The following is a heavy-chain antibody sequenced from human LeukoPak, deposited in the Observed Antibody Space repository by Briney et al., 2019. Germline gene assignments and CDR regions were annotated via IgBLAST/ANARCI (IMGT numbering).Heavy chain of an antibody. CDR1: GFTFTTYW. CDR3: ARPLLYYYGSETYFWFDL. CDR2: IKQDGNEK. Sequence: GGSLRLSCAASGFTFTTYWMGWVRQAPGKGLEWVASIKQDGNEKHYVDSVKGRFTISRDSAENTLYLQMKSLKAEDTAFYYCARPLLYYYGSETYFWFDLWGQGTLVTVSS. V-gene: IGHV3-7*01. J-gene: IGHJ5*02. D-gene: IGHD3-10*01.